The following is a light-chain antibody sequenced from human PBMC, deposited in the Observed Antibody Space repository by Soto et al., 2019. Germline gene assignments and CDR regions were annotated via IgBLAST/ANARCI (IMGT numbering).Light chain of an antibody. V-gene: IGLV1-40*01. Sequence: QLVLTQPPSVSGAPGQRITISCIGTISNIGAGFDVHWYQQLPGTAPKLLIYANNNRPSGVPDRFSGSKSGTSASLAITGLQAEDEADYHCQSYDNSLKVFGGGTKLTVL. CDR1: ISNIGAGFD. J-gene: IGLJ2*01. CDR2: ANN. CDR3: QSYDNSLKV.